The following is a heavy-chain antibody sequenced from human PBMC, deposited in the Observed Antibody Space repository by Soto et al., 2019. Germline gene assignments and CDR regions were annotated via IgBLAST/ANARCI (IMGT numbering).Heavy chain of an antibody. J-gene: IGHJ4*02. CDR3: ARDEGIRGFDS. D-gene: IGHD3-10*01. Sequence: VQSGDEVKKSGASVKVSCKASGYTFSNYGISWVRQAPGQGLEWMGWIGGYNGLTAYAQNVQGRVTMTIDTPTRTVFMELTSLRSNDTAVYYCARDEGIRGFDSWGQGTLVTVSS. V-gene: IGHV1-18*04. CDR1: GYTFSNYG. CDR2: IGGYNGLT.